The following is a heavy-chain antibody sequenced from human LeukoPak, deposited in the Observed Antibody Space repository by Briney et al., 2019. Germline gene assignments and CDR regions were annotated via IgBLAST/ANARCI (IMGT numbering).Heavy chain of an antibody. CDR1: GFTFSGYA. V-gene: IGHV3-23*01. Sequence: GGSLRLSCAASGFTFSGYAMSWVRQAPGKGLEWVSTITGSGGTTYYADSVKGRFTISRDNSRNTLYLQMNSLRAEDTAVYYCAKDAAGPEYWGQGTLVTVSS. D-gene: IGHD6-13*01. CDR3: AKDAAGPEY. J-gene: IGHJ4*02. CDR2: ITGSGGTT.